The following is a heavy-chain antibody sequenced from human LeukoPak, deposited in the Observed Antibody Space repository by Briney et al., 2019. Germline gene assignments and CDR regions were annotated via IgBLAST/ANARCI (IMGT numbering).Heavy chain of an antibody. V-gene: IGHV5-51*01. CDR2: IYPDDSDT. CDR1: GYSFTNYW. D-gene: IGHD3-10*01. J-gene: IGHJ6*03. CDR3: ARHIFFYYGSGSYRVSGYMDV. Sequence: GESLKISCKASGYSFTNYWIAWVRQMPGKGLEWMGIIYPDDSDTRYSPSLQGQVTISADKSTSTAYLQWSSLKASDTAMYYCARHIFFYYGSGSYRVSGYMDVWGKGTTVTISS.